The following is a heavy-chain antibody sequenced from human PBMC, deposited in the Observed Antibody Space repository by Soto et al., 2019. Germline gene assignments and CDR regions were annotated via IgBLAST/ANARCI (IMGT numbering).Heavy chain of an antibody. D-gene: IGHD2-2*01. CDR1: GGSISSSSYY. CDR3: ARLIHCKTTSCYFDY. J-gene: IGHJ4*02. V-gene: IGHV4-39*01. Sequence: QLQLQESGPGLVKPSETLSLTCTVSGGSISSSSYYWAWVRQSPGKGLEWIGSVYYSGTTYYNPSLKSRVTISGVTFKNQFSLKLSSVTAADTAVFYCARLIHCKTTSCYFDYWGQGTLVTVSS. CDR2: VYYSGTT.